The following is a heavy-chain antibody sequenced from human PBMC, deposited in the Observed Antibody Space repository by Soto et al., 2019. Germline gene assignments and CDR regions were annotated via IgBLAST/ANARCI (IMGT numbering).Heavy chain of an antibody. D-gene: IGHD1-1*01. Sequence: QVPLVQSGAEVKKPGASVKVSCKASGYTFTSYAMHWVRQAPGQRLEWMGWINAGNGNTKYSQKFQGRVTITRDTSASTAYMELSSMSSEDTAVYYCASGAGVPYYFDYWGQGTLVTVSS. CDR1: GYTFTSYA. J-gene: IGHJ4*02. CDR3: ASGAGVPYYFDY. V-gene: IGHV1-3*01. CDR2: INAGNGNT.